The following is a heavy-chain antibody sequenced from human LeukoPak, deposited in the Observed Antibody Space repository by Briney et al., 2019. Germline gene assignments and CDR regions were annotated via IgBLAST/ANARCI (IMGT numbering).Heavy chain of an antibody. CDR3: ARAGYLVREKRFDAFDI. CDR2: IYYSGST. V-gene: IGHV4-30-4*01. Sequence: PSETLSLTCTVSGGSISSGDYYWSWIRQPPGKGLEWIGYIYYSGSTYYNPSLKSRVTISVDTSKNQFSLKLSSVTAADTAVYYCARAGYLVREKRFDAFDIWGQGTMVTVSS. D-gene: IGHD3-9*01. CDR1: GGSISSGDYY. J-gene: IGHJ3*02.